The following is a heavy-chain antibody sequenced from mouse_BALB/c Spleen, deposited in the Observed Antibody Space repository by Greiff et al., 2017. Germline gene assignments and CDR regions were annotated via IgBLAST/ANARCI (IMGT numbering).Heavy chain of an antibody. J-gene: IGHJ2*01. Sequence: EVKLMESGGGLVQPGGSRKLSCAASGFTFSDYGMAWVRQAPGKGPEWVAFISNLAYSIYYADTVTGRFTISRENAKNTLYLEMSSLRSEDTAMYYCARDWGGHFDYWGQGTTLTVSS. V-gene: IGHV5-15*02. CDR3: ARDWGGHFDY. CDR2: ISNLAYSI. CDR1: GFTFSDYG.